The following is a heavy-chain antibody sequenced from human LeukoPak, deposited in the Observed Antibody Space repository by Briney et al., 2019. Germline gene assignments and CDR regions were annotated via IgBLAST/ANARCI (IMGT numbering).Heavy chain of an antibody. CDR3: AKRPQGTTRKGNYFDY. J-gene: IGHJ4*02. Sequence: GGSLRLSCAASGFTFSSYAMCWVRQAPGKGLEWVSAISGSGGSTYYADSVKGRFTISRDNSKNTLYLQMNSLRAEDTAVYYCAKRPQGTTRKGNYFDYWGQGTLVTVSS. CDR1: GFTFSSYA. D-gene: IGHD1-7*01. CDR2: ISGSGGST. V-gene: IGHV3-23*01.